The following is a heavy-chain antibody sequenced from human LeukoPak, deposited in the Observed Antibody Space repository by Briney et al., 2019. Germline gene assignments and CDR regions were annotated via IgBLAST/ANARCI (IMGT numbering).Heavy chain of an antibody. Sequence: SETLSLTCTVSGGSISSSSYYWGWIRQPPGKGLEWIGSIYYSGSTNYNPSLKSRVTISVDTSKNQFSLKLSSVTAADTAVYYCARGDLEWLLFPPAPNYYYYGMDVWGQGTTVTVSS. D-gene: IGHD3-3*01. J-gene: IGHJ6*02. CDR3: ARGDLEWLLFPPAPNYYYYGMDV. CDR1: GGSISSSSYY. CDR2: IYYSGST. V-gene: IGHV4-39*07.